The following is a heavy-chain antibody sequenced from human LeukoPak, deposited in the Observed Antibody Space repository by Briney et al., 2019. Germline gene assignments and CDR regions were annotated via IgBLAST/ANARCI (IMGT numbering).Heavy chain of an antibody. Sequence: GGSLRLSCAASGFIISSYEMNWVRQAPGKGLEWVSYISSSGLTMYYADSVKGRFTISRDNAKNSLYLQLNSLKAEDTAVYYCALIRGYSGYDLDYWGQGTLVTVSS. CDR2: ISSSGLTM. CDR3: ALIRGYSGYDLDY. D-gene: IGHD5-12*01. CDR1: GFIISSYE. V-gene: IGHV3-48*03. J-gene: IGHJ4*02.